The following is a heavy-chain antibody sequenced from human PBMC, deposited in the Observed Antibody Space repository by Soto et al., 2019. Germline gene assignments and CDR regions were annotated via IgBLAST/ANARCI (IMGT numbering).Heavy chain of an antibody. V-gene: IGHV4-30-4*01. D-gene: IGHD3-10*01. Sequence: SETLSLTXTVSGGSISSGDYYWSWIRQPPGKGLEWIGYIYYSGSTYYNPSLKSRVTISVDTSKNQFSLKLSSVTAADTAVYYCARASLWFGESPWGQGTLVTVSS. CDR1: GGSISSGDYY. J-gene: IGHJ4*02. CDR3: ARASLWFGESP. CDR2: IYYSGST.